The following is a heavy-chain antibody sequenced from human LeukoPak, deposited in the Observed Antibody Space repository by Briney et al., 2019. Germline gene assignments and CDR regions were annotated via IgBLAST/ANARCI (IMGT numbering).Heavy chain of an antibody. J-gene: IGHJ4*02. CDR2: ISGGGENT. CDR3: AKVASIAAPGLPDY. D-gene: IGHD6-6*01. V-gene: IGHV3-23*01. Sequence: GGSLRLSCAASGFTFNSYGMTWFRQAPGKGLEWVSTISGGGENTHYADSVKGRFSISRDNSKNTLYLQMNSLRAEDTAVYYCAKVASIAAPGLPDYWGQGTLVTVSS. CDR1: GFTFNSYG.